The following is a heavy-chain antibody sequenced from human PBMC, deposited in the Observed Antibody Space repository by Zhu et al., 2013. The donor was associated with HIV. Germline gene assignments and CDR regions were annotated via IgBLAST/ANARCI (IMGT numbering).Heavy chain of an antibody. Sequence: QVQLVQSGAEVKKPGSSVKVSCKASGGTFNTYGISWVRQAPGQGLEWMGGIIPIDGNTRYAQKFQGRVTMTRDTSTSTVYMELSSLRSEDTAVYYCARDEDSSSSGFDYWGQGTLVTVSS. CDR1: GGTFNTYG. CDR2: IIPIDGNT. D-gene: IGHD6-6*01. CDR3: ARDEDSSSSGFDY. V-gene: IGHV1-69*06. J-gene: IGHJ4*02.